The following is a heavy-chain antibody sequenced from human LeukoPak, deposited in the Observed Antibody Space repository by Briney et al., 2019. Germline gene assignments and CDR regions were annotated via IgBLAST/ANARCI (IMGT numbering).Heavy chain of an antibody. D-gene: IGHD4-23*01. J-gene: IGHJ4*02. Sequence: SETLSLTCTVSGGSISSSSYYWGWIRQPPGKGLEWIGSIYYSGSTYYNPSLKSRVTISVDTSKNQFSLKLSSVTAADTAVYFCARDPGNPTRFSYSFDSWGQGALVTVSS. CDR3: ARDPGNPTRFSYSFDS. CDR1: GGSISSSSYY. CDR2: IYYSGST. V-gene: IGHV4-39*02.